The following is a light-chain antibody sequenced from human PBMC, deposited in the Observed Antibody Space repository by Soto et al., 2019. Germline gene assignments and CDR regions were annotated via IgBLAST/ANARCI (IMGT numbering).Light chain of an antibody. V-gene: IGKV3-20*01. CDR2: GAS. CDR1: QSVSNRY. CDR3: QQYGSSSWT. J-gene: IGKJ1*01. Sequence: EIVLTQSPGTLSLSPGERATLSCRASQSVSNRYLAWYQQKPGQAPRLLIYGASSRATGIPDRFSGSGSGTDFTLTISRLGPEDFAVYYCQQYGSSSWTFGQGTKVEIK.